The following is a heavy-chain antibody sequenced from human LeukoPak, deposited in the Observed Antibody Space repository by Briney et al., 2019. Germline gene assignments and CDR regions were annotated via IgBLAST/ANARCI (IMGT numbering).Heavy chain of an antibody. Sequence: SVKVSCKASGGTFSSYAISWVRQAPGQGLEWMGGIIPIFGTANYAQKFQGRVTVTTDESTSTAYMELSSLRSEDTAVYYCARVHRSALTTVITPWYYYMDVWGKGTTVTVSS. CDR3: ARVHRSALTTVITPWYYYMDV. CDR2: IIPIFGTA. D-gene: IGHD4-17*01. J-gene: IGHJ6*03. CDR1: GGTFSSYA. V-gene: IGHV1-69*05.